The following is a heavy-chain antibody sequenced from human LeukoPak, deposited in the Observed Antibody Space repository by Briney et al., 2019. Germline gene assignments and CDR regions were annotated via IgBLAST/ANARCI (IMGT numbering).Heavy chain of an antibody. Sequence: ASVKVSCKASGYTFTSYGISWVRQAPGQGLEWMGWISAYNGNTNYAQKLQGRVTMTTDTSTSTAYMELRSLRSDDTAVYYCARVLAVTRVREGFDYWGQGTLVTVSS. D-gene: IGHD3-10*01. CDR3: ARVLAVTRVREGFDY. V-gene: IGHV1-18*01. J-gene: IGHJ4*02. CDR1: GYTFTSYG. CDR2: ISAYNGNT.